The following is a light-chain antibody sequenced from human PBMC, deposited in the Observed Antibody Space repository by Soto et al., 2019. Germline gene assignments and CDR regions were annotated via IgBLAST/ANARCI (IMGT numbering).Light chain of an antibody. J-gene: IGKJ5*01. Sequence: EVVLTQSPATLSLSPGERATLSCRASETVFSYLAWYQQKPGQAPRLLIYDTSNRATGVPARFSGSGSGTDFTLTISNLEPEDFAIYYCQQRYRWPPITFGQGTRLEIK. CDR3: QQRYRWPPIT. CDR1: ETVFSY. V-gene: IGKV3-11*01. CDR2: DTS.